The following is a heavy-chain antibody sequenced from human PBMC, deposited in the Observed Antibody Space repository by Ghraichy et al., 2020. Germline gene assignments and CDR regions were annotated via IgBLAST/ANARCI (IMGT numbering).Heavy chain of an antibody. CDR3: ARPRSYRTGHDAFDL. D-gene: IGHD1-26*01. CDR1: GFTFSSYA. CDR2: IWYDGSEK. V-gene: IGHV3-33*01. J-gene: IGHJ3*01. Sequence: GGSLRLSCAASGFTFSSYAMQWVRQAPGKGLEWVAVIWYDGSEKYYEDSVKGRLTISRDNSKNTLYLQMNSLRVDDTAVYYCARPRSYRTGHDAFDLWGQGTMVTVSS.